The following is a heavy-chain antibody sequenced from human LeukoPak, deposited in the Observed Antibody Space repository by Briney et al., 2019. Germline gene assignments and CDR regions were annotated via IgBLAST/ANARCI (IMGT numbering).Heavy chain of an antibody. CDR1: GFSVSGNY. CDR3: ARDLVGSEYGMDV. Sequence: PRGSLRLSCAASGFSVSGNYMSWVRQAPGRGLEWVSILYSGVTTYYTDSVKGRFTISRDSDKNTLYLQMNSLRAGDTAVYYCARDLVGSEYGMDVWGQGTTVTVSS. V-gene: IGHV3-66*01. J-gene: IGHJ6*02. CDR2: LYSGVTT. D-gene: IGHD1-26*01.